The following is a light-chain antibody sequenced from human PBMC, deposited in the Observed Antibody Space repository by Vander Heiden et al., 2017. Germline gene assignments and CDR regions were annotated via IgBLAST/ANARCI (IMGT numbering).Light chain of an antibody. V-gene: IGKV3-11*01. J-gene: IGKJ2*01. Sequence: EIVLTQSPATLSLSPGERATLSCRASQSVSSYLAWYQQKPGQAPSLLIYDASKSVSGIPDRFSGSGSAKDFTLTSSRREHEDFAVYYWQQRSTPYTFGQGTKMDIK. CDR2: DAS. CDR3: QQRSTPYT. CDR1: QSVSSY.